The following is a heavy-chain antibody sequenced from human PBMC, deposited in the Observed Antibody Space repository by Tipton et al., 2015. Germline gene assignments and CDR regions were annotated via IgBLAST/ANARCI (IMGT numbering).Heavy chain of an antibody. CDR3: GSRYSGTYSFDN. J-gene: IGHJ4*02. V-gene: IGHV4-39*02. D-gene: IGHD5-12*01. CDR2: IFYSGST. Sequence: GLVKPSETLSLTCNVSGGSISSSLYYWGWVRQPPGKGLEWIGSIFYSGSTYYNPSLKSRVTISVDTSKNHFSLKLRSVTAADTAVFFWGSRYSGTYSFDNWGQGTLVTVSP. CDR1: GGSISSSLYY.